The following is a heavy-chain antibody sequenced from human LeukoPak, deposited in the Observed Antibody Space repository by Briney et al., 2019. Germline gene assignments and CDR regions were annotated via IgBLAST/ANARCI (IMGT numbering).Heavy chain of an antibody. CDR1: GFTFRTYG. CDR3: ARDSGLIMGALNLDY. Sequence: TGGSLRLSCAASGFTFRTYGMNWVRQGPGKGLGWVSYISSGSSTIFYADSVKGRFTISRDNAKNSLYLQMSSLRDEDTAVYYCARDSGLIMGALNLDYWGQGTLLTVSS. CDR2: ISSGSSTI. D-gene: IGHD1-26*01. V-gene: IGHV3-48*02. J-gene: IGHJ4*02.